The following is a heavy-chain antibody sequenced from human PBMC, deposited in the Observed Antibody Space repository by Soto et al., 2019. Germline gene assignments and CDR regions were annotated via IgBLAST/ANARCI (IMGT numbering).Heavy chain of an antibody. J-gene: IGHJ6*02. CDR1: GASISISYYT. V-gene: IGHV4-30-2*01. D-gene: IGHD3-3*01. CDR3: VRERTMLGVAPGGGVDV. Sequence: SETLSLTFAVSGASISISYYTCSWSRLPQGRGMEWIGSVYHSGVTHYMPYLKNRLTTSLDKSKNQFSLDLTSVTAADTDVYYCVRERTMLGVAPGGGVDVWGQGTTVTVSS. CDR2: VYHSGVT.